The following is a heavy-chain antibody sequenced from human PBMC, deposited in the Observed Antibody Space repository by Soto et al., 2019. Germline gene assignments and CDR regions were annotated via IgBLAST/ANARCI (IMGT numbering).Heavy chain of an antibody. CDR2: ISSSGTA. Sequence: VQLVESGGALVQPGGSLRLSCAASGFTVSNLYMTWIRQAPGMGLEWVSVISSSGTAYYADSVKGRFTISIDRSKNTLCLQMNSLRAEDTAVYHCARDTFGGAYDFCHGGQGTLVTVSS. CDR3: ARDTFGGAYDFCH. D-gene: IGHD3-3*01. CDR1: GFTVSNLY. V-gene: IGHV3-66*01. J-gene: IGHJ4*02.